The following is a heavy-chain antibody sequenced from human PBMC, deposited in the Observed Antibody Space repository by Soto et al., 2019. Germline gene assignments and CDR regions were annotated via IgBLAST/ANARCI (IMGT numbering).Heavy chain of an antibody. D-gene: IGHD5-12*01. J-gene: IGHJ4*02. Sequence: SETLSLTCTVSGGSISSYYWSWIRQPPGKGLEWIGYIYYSGSTNYNPSLKSRVTISVDTSKNQFSLKLSSVTAADTAVYYCARAWLPGPVGYWGQGTLVTVSS. CDR3: ARAWLPGPVGY. CDR2: IYYSGST. V-gene: IGHV4-59*01. CDR1: GGSISSYY.